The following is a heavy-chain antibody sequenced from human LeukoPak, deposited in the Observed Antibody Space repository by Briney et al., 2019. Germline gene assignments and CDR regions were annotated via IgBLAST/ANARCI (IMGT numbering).Heavy chain of an antibody. CDR2: IYYSGST. V-gene: IGHV4-59*01. J-gene: IGHJ3*02. CDR3: ARCRLLVRGVISAFDI. Sequence: SSETLSLTCTVSGGSISSYYWSWIRQPPGKGLEWIGYIYYSGSTNYNPSLKSRVTISVDPSKNQFSLKLSSVTAADTAVYYCARCRLLVRGVISAFDIWGRGTMVSVSS. D-gene: IGHD3-10*01. CDR1: GGSISSYY.